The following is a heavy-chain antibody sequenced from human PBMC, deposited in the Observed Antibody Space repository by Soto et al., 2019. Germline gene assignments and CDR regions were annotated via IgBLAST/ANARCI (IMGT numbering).Heavy chain of an antibody. Sequence: SETLSLTCTVSGGSISSGGYYWSWIRQHPGKGLEWIGYIYYSGSTYYNPSLKSRVTISVDTSKNQFSLKLSSVTAADTAVYYCASLYYYGSGSLGVKDYWGQGTLVTVSS. J-gene: IGHJ4*02. CDR2: IYYSGST. D-gene: IGHD3-10*01. V-gene: IGHV4-31*03. CDR1: GGSISSGGYY. CDR3: ASLYYYGSGSLGVKDY.